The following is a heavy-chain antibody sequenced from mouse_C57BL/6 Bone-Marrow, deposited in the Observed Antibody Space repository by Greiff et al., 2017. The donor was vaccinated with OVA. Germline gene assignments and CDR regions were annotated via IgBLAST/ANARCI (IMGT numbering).Heavy chain of an antibody. CDR2: INPSSGYT. V-gene: IGHV1-7*01. D-gene: IGHD3-2*02. CDR1: GYTFTSYW. Sequence: VQLQQSGAELAKPGASVKLSRKASGYTFTSYWMHWVKQRPGQGLAWIGYINPSSGYTKYNQKFKDKATLTADKSSSTAYMQLSSLTYEDSAVDYCARRVDSAGHYFDYWGQGTTLTVSS. CDR3: ARRVDSAGHYFDY. J-gene: IGHJ2*01.